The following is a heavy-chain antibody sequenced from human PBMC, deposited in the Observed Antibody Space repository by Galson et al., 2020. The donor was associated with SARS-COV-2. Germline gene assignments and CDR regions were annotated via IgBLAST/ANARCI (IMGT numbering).Heavy chain of an antibody. CDR1: GFTFSSYS. D-gene: IGHD6-13*01. J-gene: IGHJ3*02. CDR2: ISSSSSYI. V-gene: IGHV3-21*01. Sequence: NSGGSLRLSCAASGFTFSSYSMNWVRQAPGKGLEWVSSISSSSSYIYYADSVKGRFTISRDNAKNSLYLQMNSLRAEDTAVYYCARVPRPIRSSSWYFGDAFDIWGQGTMVTVSS. CDR3: ARVPRPIRSSSWYFGDAFDI.